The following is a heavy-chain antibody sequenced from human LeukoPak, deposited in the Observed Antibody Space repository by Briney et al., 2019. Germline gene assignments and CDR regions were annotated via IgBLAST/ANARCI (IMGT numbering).Heavy chain of an antibody. J-gene: IGHJ4*02. CDR2: ILYSGST. CDR3: ARTRGDYGWIDY. CDR1: GGSVSSNY. V-gene: IGHV4-59*02. D-gene: IGHD4-17*01. Sequence: PSETLSLTCTVSGGSVSSNYWSWIRQPPGRGLEWIGCILYSGSTNYHPSLKSRVNISADTSKNQVSLKLSSVTAADTAIYYCARTRGDYGWIDYWGQGTLVTVSS.